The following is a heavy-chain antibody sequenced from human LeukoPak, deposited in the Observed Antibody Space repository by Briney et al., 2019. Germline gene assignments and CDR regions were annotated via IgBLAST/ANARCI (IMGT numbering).Heavy chain of an antibody. D-gene: IGHD3-10*01. CDR2: ISSTSIYK. V-gene: IGHV3-21*01. J-gene: IGHJ4*02. CDR1: GFTFSSYS. Sequence: GGSLRLSCAASGFTFSSYSMNWVRQAPGKGLEWVSSISSTSIYKYYADSVKGRFTISRDNAKSSLHLQMNSLRAEDTAVYYCARAPFYYYDSGSGTRVTGNPDYWGQGTLVTVSS. CDR3: ARAPFYYYDSGSGTRVTGNPDY.